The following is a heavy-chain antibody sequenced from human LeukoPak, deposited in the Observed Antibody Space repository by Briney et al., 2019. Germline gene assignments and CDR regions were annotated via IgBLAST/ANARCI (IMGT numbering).Heavy chain of an antibody. V-gene: IGHV3-23*01. CDR1: GFTFRTYA. J-gene: IGHJ4*02. CDR3: AKAVGNSPYYFDF. CDR2: ITVRGAST. Sequence: GGSLRLSCAASGFTFRTYAMSWVRQPPGKGLEWVSSITVRGASTYYADSVKGRFTISRDNSKNALNLQMNSLRAEDTAVYFCAKAVGNSPYYFDFWGQGTLVTVSS.